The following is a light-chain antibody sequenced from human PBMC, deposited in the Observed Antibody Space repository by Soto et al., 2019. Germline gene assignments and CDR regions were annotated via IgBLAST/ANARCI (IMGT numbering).Light chain of an antibody. Sequence: QSVLTQPASVSGSPGQSITISCTGTSSDVGGHNYVSWYQQEPGKAPKLMIYDVTYRPSGVSNRFSGSKSDNTASLTISGLQAEDEADYYYSSYTGSTSYVFGTGTKVTVL. J-gene: IGLJ1*01. CDR3: SSYTGSTSYV. CDR1: SSDVGGHNY. V-gene: IGLV2-14*01. CDR2: DVT.